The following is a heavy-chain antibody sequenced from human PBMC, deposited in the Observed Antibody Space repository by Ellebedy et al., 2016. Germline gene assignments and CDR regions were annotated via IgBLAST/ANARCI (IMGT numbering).Heavy chain of an antibody. CDR1: GGSFSGYY. CDR3: ARSRSHRAGSIRFDP. J-gene: IGHJ5*02. Sequence: SETLSLTCAVYGGSFSGYYWSWIRQPPGKGLEWIGEINHSGSTNYNPSLKSRVTISVDTSKNQFSLKLSSVTAADTAVYYCARSRSHRAGSIRFDPWGQGTLVTVSS. CDR2: INHSGST. D-gene: IGHD2-2*01. V-gene: IGHV4-34*01.